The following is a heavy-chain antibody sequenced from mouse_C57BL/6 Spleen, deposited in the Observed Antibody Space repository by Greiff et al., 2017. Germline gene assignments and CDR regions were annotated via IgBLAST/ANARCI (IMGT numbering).Heavy chain of an antibody. CDR3: ASGGTGKAWFAY. CDR2: ISNGGGST. V-gene: IGHV5-12*01. Sequence: QPGGSLKLSCAASGFTFSDYYMYWVRQTPEKRLEWVAYISNGGGSTYYPDTVKGRFTISRDNSKNTLYLQMSRLKSEDTAMYYCASGGTGKAWFAYWGQGTLVTVSA. J-gene: IGHJ3*01. D-gene: IGHD4-1*01. CDR1: GFTFSDYY.